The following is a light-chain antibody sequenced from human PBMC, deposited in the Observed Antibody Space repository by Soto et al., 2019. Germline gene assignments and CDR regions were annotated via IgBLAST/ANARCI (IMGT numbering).Light chain of an antibody. CDR3: DSYTSSRAYV. J-gene: IGLJ1*01. V-gene: IGLV2-14*01. Sequence: QSALTQPASVSGSPGQSITISCTGTSSDVGGYNYVSWYQQQAGKAPKLIIHEVSNRPSGVSNRFSGSKSGNMASLTIPGLQAEDEADYYCDSYTSSRAYVFGIGTKLTVL. CDR1: SSDVGGYNY. CDR2: EVS.